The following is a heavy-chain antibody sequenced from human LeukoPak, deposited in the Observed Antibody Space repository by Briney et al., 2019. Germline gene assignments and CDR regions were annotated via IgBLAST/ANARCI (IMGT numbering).Heavy chain of an antibody. CDR1: GGSISSYH. CDR3: ARGSEYCSSTSCYTRGDYYYYMDV. V-gene: IGHV4-4*07. J-gene: IGHJ6*03. Sequence: SETLSLTCTVSGGSISSYHWSWIRQPAGKGLEWIGRIYTSGSTNYNPSLKSRVTMSVDTSKNQFSLKLSSVTAADTAVYYCARGSEYCSSTSCYTRGDYYYYMDVWGKGTTVTVSS. D-gene: IGHD2-2*02. CDR2: IYTSGST.